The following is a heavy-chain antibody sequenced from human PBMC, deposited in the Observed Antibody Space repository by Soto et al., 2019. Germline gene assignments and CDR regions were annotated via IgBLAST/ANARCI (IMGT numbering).Heavy chain of an antibody. Sequence: GGSLRLSCAASGFTFSSYAMSWVRQAPGKGLEWVSAISGSGGSTYYADSVKGRFTISRDNSKNTLYLQMHSLRAEDTAVYYCAKVLWFGELLSPWFDPWGQGTLVTVSS. V-gene: IGHV3-23*01. D-gene: IGHD3-10*01. CDR1: GFTFSSYA. J-gene: IGHJ5*02. CDR2: ISGSGGST. CDR3: AKVLWFGELLSPWFDP.